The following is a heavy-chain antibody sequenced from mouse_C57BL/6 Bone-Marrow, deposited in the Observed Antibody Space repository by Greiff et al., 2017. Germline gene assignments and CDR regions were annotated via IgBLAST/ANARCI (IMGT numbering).Heavy chain of an antibody. CDR1: GFNIKNTY. D-gene: IGHD2-4*01. J-gene: IGHJ4*01. V-gene: IGHV14-3*01. Sequence: VQLQQSVAELVRPGASVKLSCTASGFNIKNTYMPWVKQRPEQGLEWIGRIDPANGNTKYAPKFQGKATITADTSSNTAYLQLSSLTSEDTAIYYCARLYYDYGQGDYWGQGTSVTVSS. CDR2: IDPANGNT. CDR3: ARLYYDYGQGDY.